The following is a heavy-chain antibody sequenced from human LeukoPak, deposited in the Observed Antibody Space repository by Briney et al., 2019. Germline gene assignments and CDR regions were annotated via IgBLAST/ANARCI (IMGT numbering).Heavy chain of an antibody. Sequence: GGSLRLSCAASGFTFSSYSMNWVRQAPGKGLEWVSSISSSSSYIYYADSVKGRFTISRDNAKNSLYLQMNSLRAEDTAVYYCASSLPHWNDGLIGYFDYWGQGTLVTVSS. CDR2: ISSSSSYI. CDR3: ASSLPHWNDGLIGYFDY. J-gene: IGHJ4*02. V-gene: IGHV3-21*04. CDR1: GFTFSSYS. D-gene: IGHD1-1*01.